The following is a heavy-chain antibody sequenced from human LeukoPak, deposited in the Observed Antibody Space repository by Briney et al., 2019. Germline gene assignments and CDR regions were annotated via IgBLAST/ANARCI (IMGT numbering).Heavy chain of an antibody. D-gene: IGHD5-24*01. Sequence: GGSLRLSCAASGFTFSSYVMHWVRQAPGKGLEWVAIISYDGSNEYHADSVKGRFTISRDNSKNTLYLQMNSLRAEDTAVYYCAKGFHRDGYNHRGFDYWGQGTLVTVSS. CDR2: ISYDGSNE. CDR1: GFTFSSYV. CDR3: AKGFHRDGYNHRGFDY. J-gene: IGHJ4*02. V-gene: IGHV3-30-3*01.